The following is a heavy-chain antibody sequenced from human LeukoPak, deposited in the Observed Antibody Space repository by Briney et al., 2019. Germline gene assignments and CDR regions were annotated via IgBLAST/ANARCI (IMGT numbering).Heavy chain of an antibody. V-gene: IGHV3-30*02. Sequence: GGSLRLSCAASGFTFSNYGMHWVRQAPGKGLEWVAFTRSDGNDKYYADSVKGRFTISRDNSKNMLYLQMNSLRAEDTAVYYCAGDFDYWGQGTLVTVSP. CDR2: TRSDGNDK. CDR1: GFTFSNYG. J-gene: IGHJ4*02. CDR3: AGDFDY.